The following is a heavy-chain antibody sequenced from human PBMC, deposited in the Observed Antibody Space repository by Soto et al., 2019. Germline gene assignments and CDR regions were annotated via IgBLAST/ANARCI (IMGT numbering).Heavy chain of an antibody. CDR3: ATGSGNYRDAFDI. D-gene: IGHD1-26*01. CDR2: ISASKGDT. CDR1: DSSFTTFN. V-gene: IGHV1-18*01. J-gene: IGHJ3*02. Sequence: QGHLEQSGGGLKTPGASVRVSCKASDSSFTTFNAWVRKSPGQGPEWMGWISASKGDTTYAQRLQDRVTMTTDTSTSTAYMDLRNLRSDDTAVYYCATGSGNYRDAFDIWGQGTMVIVSS.